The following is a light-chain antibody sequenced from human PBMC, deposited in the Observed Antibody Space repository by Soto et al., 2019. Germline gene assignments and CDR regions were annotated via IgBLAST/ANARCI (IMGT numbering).Light chain of an antibody. Sequence: DIQMNQSPSSLSASVGDRVTITCRASQSSSSYLNWYQQKPGKAPKLLIYAASSLQSGVPSRFSGSGSGTDFTLTISSLQPEDFATYYCQQSYSTPLFTFGPGTKVDIK. CDR2: AAS. V-gene: IGKV1-39*01. J-gene: IGKJ3*01. CDR1: QSSSSY. CDR3: QQSYSTPLFT.